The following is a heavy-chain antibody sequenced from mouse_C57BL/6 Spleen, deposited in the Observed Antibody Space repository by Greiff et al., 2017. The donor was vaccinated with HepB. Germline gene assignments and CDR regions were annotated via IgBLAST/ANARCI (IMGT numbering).Heavy chain of an antibody. CDR3: TIVTEDYAMDY. J-gene: IGHJ4*01. V-gene: IGHV2-3*01. CDR2: IWGDGST. CDR1: GFSLTSYG. D-gene: IGHD2-5*01. Sequence: VQRVESGPGLVAPSQSLSITCTVSGFSLTSYGVSWVRQPPGKGLEWLGVIWGDGSTNYHSALISRLSISKDNSKSQVFLKLNSLQTDDTATYYCTIVTEDYAMDYWGQGTSVTVSS.